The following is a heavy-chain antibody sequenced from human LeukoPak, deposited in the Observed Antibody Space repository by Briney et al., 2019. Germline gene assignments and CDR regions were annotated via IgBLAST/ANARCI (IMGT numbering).Heavy chain of an antibody. CDR3: ARAQWLVGGAFDI. D-gene: IGHD6-19*01. V-gene: IGHV4-34*01. CDR1: GGSFSGYY. J-gene: IGHJ3*02. CDR2: INHSGST. Sequence: PSETLSLTCAVYGGSFSGYYWSWIRQPPGKGLEWIGEINHSGSTNYNPSLKSRATISVDTSKNQFSLKLSSVTAADTAVYYCARAQWLVGGAFDIWGQGTMVTVSS.